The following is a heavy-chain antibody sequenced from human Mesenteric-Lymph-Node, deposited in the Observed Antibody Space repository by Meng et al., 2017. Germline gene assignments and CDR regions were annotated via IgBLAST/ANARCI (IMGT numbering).Heavy chain of an antibody. J-gene: IGHJ4*02. CDR2: IYHSGST. CDR3: ARVGAYCGGDCYHPR. Sequence: GHRQEWGPGLVKPSGPLSLTCGVSGGSLSSRNWWSWVRQPPGKGLEWIGEIYHSGSTNYNPSLKSRVTISVDESKNQFSLRLSSVTAADTAVYYCARVGAYCGGDCYHPRWGQGTLVTVSS. CDR1: GGSLSSRNW. D-gene: IGHD2-21*02. V-gene: IGHV4-4*02.